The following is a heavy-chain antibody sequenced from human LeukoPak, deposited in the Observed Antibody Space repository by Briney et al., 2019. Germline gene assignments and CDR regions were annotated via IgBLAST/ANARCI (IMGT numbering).Heavy chain of an antibody. D-gene: IGHD3-16*01. V-gene: IGHV3-49*04. J-gene: IGHJ4*02. Sequence: GGSLRLSCTASGFTFGDYAMSWVRQAPGKGLEWVGFIRSKAHGGTTEYAASVKGRFTISRDDSTGIAYLQMNSLKTEDTAVYYCTSRRFGPGALGYWGQGTLVTVSS. CDR2: IRSKAHGGTT. CDR1: GFTFGDYA. CDR3: TSRRFGPGALGY.